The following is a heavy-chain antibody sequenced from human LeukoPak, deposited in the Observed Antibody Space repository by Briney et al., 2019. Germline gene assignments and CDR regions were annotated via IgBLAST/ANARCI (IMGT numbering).Heavy chain of an antibody. CDR3: ARLISVASSGLLDAFDI. Sequence: GESLKIPCKGSGYSFASYWIGWVRQMPGKGLEWMGIIFPGDSDTRYSPSFQGQVTISADKSISTASLQWSSLKASDTAMYYCARLISVASSGLLDAFDIWGQGTMVTVSS. V-gene: IGHV5-51*01. D-gene: IGHD3-22*01. CDR2: IFPGDSDT. J-gene: IGHJ3*02. CDR1: GYSFASYW.